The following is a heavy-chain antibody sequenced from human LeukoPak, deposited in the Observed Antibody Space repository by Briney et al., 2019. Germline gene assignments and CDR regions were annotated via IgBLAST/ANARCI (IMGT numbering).Heavy chain of an antibody. V-gene: IGHV1-2*02. CDR2: INPNTGGT. CDR1: GYTFTDYY. D-gene: IGHD4/OR15-4a*01. J-gene: IGHJ4*02. CDR3: ARRAGAYSHPYDY. Sequence: GASVKVSCKASGYTFTDYYIHWVRQAPGQGLEWMGWINPNTGGTNYVQKFQGRVTMTRDTSISTAYMELSRLRSDDTAVYYCARRAGAYSHPYDYWGQGTLVTVSS.